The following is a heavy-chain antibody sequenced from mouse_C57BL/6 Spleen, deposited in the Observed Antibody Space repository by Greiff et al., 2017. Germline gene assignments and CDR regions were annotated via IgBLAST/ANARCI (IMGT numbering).Heavy chain of an antibody. J-gene: IGHJ2*01. Sequence: VQLQQSGPELVKPGASVKMSCKASGYTFTDYNMHWVKQSHGKSLEWIGYINPNNGGTSYNQKFKGKATLTVNKSSSTAYMELRSLTSEDSAVYYCARHWDCDGRYFDYWGQGTTLTVSS. CDR2: INPNNGGT. D-gene: IGHD3-1*01. V-gene: IGHV1-22*01. CDR1: GYTFTDYN. CDR3: ARHWDCDGRYFDY.